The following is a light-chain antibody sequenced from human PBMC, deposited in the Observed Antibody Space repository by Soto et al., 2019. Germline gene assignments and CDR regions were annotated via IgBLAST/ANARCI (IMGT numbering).Light chain of an antibody. V-gene: IGKV1-5*03. CDR3: QQAKNFPWT. CDR2: KAS. Sequence: DIQMTQSPSTLSASVGDRVTITCRASQSISSWLAWYQQKPGKAPKLLIYKASSLESGVPSRFSGSGSGTDFTLTISSLQPEDFATYYCQQAKNFPWTFGQGTRVEIK. CDR1: QSISSW. J-gene: IGKJ1*01.